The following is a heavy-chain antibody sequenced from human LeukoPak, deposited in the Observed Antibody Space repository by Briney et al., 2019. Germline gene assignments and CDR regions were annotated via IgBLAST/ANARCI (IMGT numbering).Heavy chain of an antibody. CDR1: GFTFSSYS. D-gene: IGHD3-22*01. Sequence: PGGSLRLSCAASGFTFSSYSMNWVRQAPGKGLEWVSYISSSSSTIYYADSVKGRFTISRDNAKNSLYLQMKSLRAEDTAVYYCARGSYYHDSSGYLDYWGQGTLVTVSS. CDR3: ARGSYYHDSSGYLDY. J-gene: IGHJ4*02. CDR2: ISSSSSTI. V-gene: IGHV3-48*01.